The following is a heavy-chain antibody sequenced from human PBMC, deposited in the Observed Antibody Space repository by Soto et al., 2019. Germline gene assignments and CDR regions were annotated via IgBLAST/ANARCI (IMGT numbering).Heavy chain of an antibody. Sequence: GGSLRLSCAASGFTFSSYAMSWVRQAPGKGLEWVSAISGSADSSYYADSVKGRFTISRDNPKNTLYLQMDGLTGADTAVYYCARAKAVVIAALDIWGQGTMVTVSS. CDR2: ISGSADSS. J-gene: IGHJ3*02. D-gene: IGHD2-21*01. V-gene: IGHV3-23*01. CDR1: GFTFSSYA. CDR3: ARAKAVVIAALDI.